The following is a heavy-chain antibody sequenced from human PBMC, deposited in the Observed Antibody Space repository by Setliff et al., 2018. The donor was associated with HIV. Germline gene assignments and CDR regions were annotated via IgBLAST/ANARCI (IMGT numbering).Heavy chain of an antibody. Sequence: GESLKISCKGSGYSFTSYWIGWVRQMPGKGLEWMEIIYPGDSDTTYSSSFQGQVTISADKSISTAYLQWSSLKASDTAMYYCAKVHSSGWYSNHDAFDIRGQGTMVTVS. CDR3: AKVHSSGWYSNHDAFDI. J-gene: IGHJ3*02. CDR1: GYSFTSYW. D-gene: IGHD6-19*01. CDR2: IYPGDSDT. V-gene: IGHV5-51*01.